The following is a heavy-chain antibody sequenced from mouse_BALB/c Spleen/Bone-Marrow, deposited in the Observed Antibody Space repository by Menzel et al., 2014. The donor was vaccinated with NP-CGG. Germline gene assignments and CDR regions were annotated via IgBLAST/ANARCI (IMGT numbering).Heavy chain of an antibody. CDR2: INSNGGST. CDR3: ARDRYYGYAMDY. V-gene: IGHV5-6-3*01. D-gene: IGHD1-1*01. CDR1: RFTFSSYG. Sequence: EVQLQESGGGLVQPGGSLKLSCAASRFTFSSYGMSWVRQTPDKRLELVATINSNGGSTYYPDSVKGRFTISRDNAKSTLYLQMSSLKSEDTAMYYCARDRYYGYAMDYWGQGTSVTVSS. J-gene: IGHJ4*01.